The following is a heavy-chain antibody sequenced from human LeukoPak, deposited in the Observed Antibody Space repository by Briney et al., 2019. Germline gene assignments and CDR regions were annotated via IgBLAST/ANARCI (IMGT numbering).Heavy chain of an antibody. CDR3: ARGRDGYNFLNRGEYYYFDY. V-gene: IGHV4-61*02. Sequence: SETLSLTCTVSGGSISSGSYYWSWIRQPAGEGLEWIGRFYTSGSTNYNPSLESRVTISVDTSKNQFSLKLNSVTAADTAVYYCARGRDGYNFLNRGEYYYFDYWGQGTLVTVSS. J-gene: IGHJ4*02. CDR2: FYTSGST. D-gene: IGHD5-24*01. CDR1: GGSISSGSYY.